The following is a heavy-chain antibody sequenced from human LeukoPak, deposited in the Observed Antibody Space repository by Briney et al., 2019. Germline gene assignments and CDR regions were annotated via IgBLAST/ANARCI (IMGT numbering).Heavy chain of an antibody. J-gene: IGHJ4*02. V-gene: IGHV7-4-1*02. CDR2: INTNTGNP. Sequence: ASVKVSCTASGYTFTSSALNWVRQAPGQGLEWMGWINTNTGNPTYAQGFTGRFVFSLDTSVSTAYLHISSLEAEDTAIYYCATDLKRGDSGCFDYWGQGTLVTVSS. CDR3: ATDLKRGDSGCFDY. CDR1: GYTFTSSA. D-gene: IGHD6-19*01.